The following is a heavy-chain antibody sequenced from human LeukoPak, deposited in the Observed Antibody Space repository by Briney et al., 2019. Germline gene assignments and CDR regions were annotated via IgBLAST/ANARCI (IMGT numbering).Heavy chain of an antibody. V-gene: IGHV4-34*01. CDR3: ASILPAYYDFWSGYYTTNDAFDI. CDR1: GGSFSGYY. D-gene: IGHD3-3*01. J-gene: IGHJ3*02. Sequence: PSETLSLTCAVYGGSFSGYYWSWIRQPPGKGLEWIGEINHSGSPNYNPSLKSRVTISVDTSKNQFSLKLSSVTAADTAVYYCASILPAYYDFWSGYYTTNDAFDIWGQGTMVTVSS. CDR2: INHSGSP.